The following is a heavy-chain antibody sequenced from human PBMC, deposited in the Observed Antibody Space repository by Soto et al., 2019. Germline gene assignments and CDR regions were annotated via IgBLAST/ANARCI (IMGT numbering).Heavy chain of an antibody. V-gene: IGHV2-5*01. CDR3: AHRPFLSGYIYGEDQYTRFDT. D-gene: IGHD5-18*01. CDR1: GFSLSTSGVG. Sequence: SGPTLGNPTQTLTMTCTFPGFSLSTSGVGVGWIRHPPGKALEWLALIYWNDDKRYSPSLKSRLTITKDTSKNQVVLKMTNMDPVDTATYYCAHRPFLSGYIYGEDQYTRFDTWGQGPLVLVSS. J-gene: IGHJ5*02. CDR2: IYWNDDK.